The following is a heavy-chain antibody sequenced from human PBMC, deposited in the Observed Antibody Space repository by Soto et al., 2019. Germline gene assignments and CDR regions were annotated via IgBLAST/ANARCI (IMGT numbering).Heavy chain of an antibody. D-gene: IGHD3-22*01. Sequence: QVQLVQSGAEVKKPGSSVKVSCKASGGTFSSYAINWVRQAPGQGLEWMGGIIPIFGTANYAQKFQGRVTITADESTSTAYMELSSLRSEDTAVYYCARDGSGYRSRASPMDVWGQGTTVTVSS. CDR3: ARDGSGYRSRASPMDV. CDR2: IIPIFGTA. CDR1: GGTFSSYA. V-gene: IGHV1-69*01. J-gene: IGHJ6*02.